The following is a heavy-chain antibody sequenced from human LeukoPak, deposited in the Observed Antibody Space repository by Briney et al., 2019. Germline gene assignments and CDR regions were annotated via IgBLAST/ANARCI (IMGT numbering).Heavy chain of an antibody. V-gene: IGHV3-7*01. D-gene: IGHD3-16*01. CDR1: GFTYSSYW. Sequence: GGSLRLACAAAGFTYSSYWMSWVRQAPGKGLEWVANMNRDGSEKNYVDSIKGGFTISRDNAANSLYLQMNSLRVEDTAVYYCARDGGIIRFGGQDVWGQGTTVIVS. J-gene: IGHJ6*02. CDR3: ARDGGIIRFGGQDV. CDR2: MNRDGSEK.